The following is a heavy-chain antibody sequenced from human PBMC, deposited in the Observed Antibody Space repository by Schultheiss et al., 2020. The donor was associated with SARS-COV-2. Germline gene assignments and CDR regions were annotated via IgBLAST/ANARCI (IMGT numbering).Heavy chain of an antibody. D-gene: IGHD2-15*01. CDR2: IYYSGST. V-gene: IGHV4-59*01. CDR1: GGSISSYY. J-gene: IGHJ2*01. Sequence: SQTLSLTCTVSGGSISSYYWSWIRQPPGKGLEWIGYIYYSGSTNYNPSLKSRVTISVDTSKNQFSLKLSSVTAADTAVYYCARPYCSGGSCNSYWYFDLWGRGTLVTVSS. CDR3: ARPYCSGGSCNSYWYFDL.